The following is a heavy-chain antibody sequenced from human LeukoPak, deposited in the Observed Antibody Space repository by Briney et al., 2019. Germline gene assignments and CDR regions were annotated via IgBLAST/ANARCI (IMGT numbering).Heavy chain of an antibody. J-gene: IGHJ4*02. D-gene: IGHD2-21*02. V-gene: IGHV3-30*18. CDR2: ISHDGSNK. CDR3: AKSTCGGDCYPDY. Sequence: GGSLRLSCAASGFTFSSYGMHWVRQAPGKGLEWVAVISHDGSNKYYADSVKGRFTISRDNSKNTLYLQMNSLRAEDTAVYYCAKSTCGGDCYPDYWGQGTLVTVSS. CDR1: GFTFSSYG.